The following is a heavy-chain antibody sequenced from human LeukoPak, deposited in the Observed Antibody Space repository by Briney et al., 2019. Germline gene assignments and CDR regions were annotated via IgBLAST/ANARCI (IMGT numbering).Heavy chain of an antibody. CDR3: ARGYSSSCFRCGAFDI. CDR2: IYYSGST. CDR1: GGSISGNY. D-gene: IGHD6-13*01. Sequence: SETLSLTCTVSGGSISGNYWSWIRQPPGKGLEWIGYIYYSGSTNYNPSLKSRVTISVDTSKNQFSLKLSSVTAADTAVYYCARGYSSSCFRCGAFDIWGQGTMATVSS. V-gene: IGHV4-59*01. J-gene: IGHJ3*02.